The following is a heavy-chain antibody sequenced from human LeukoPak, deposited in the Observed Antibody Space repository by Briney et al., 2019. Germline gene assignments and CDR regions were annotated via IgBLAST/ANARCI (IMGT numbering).Heavy chain of an antibody. J-gene: IGHJ4*02. V-gene: IGHV3-73*01. CDR1: GFTFSDST. D-gene: IGHD3-22*01. Sequence: GGVLRLSCAASGFTFSDSTMHWVRQASGKGLEWVGRIRSKANSYATAYAASVEGRFTISRDDSKNTAYLQMNSLRTEDTAVYYCSRAYDTSGYGYIDYWGQGTLVTLSS. CDR3: SRAYDTSGYGYIDY. CDR2: IRSKANSYAT.